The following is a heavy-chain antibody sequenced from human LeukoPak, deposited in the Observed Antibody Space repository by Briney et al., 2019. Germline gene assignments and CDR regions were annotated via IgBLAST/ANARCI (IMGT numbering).Heavy chain of an antibody. CDR3: ARDHYDYSGFPDY. Sequence: GGSLRLSCAASRFTFSSYGMHWVRQAPGKGLEWVAYIQYDGSNAQYADSVKGRFSISRDSSKNILYLQMNSLRAEDTAVYFCARDHYDYSGFPDYWGQGTLVTVSS. V-gene: IGHV3-30*02. CDR2: IQYDGSNA. J-gene: IGHJ4*02. CDR1: RFTFSSYG. D-gene: IGHD3-22*01.